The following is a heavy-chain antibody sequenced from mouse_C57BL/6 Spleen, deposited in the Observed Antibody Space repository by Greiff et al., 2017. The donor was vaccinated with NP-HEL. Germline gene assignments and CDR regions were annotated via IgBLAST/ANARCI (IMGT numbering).Heavy chain of an antibody. V-gene: IGHV1-64*01. CDR3: ARETYRQLRLLDAMDY. CDR2: IHPNSGST. Sequence: VQLQQSGAELVKPGASVKLSCKASGYTFTSYWMHWVKQRPGQGLEWIGMIHPNSGSTNYNEKFKSKATLTVDKSSSTAYMQLSSLTSEDSAVYYCARETYRQLRLLDAMDYWGQGTSVTVSS. D-gene: IGHD3-2*02. CDR1: GYTFTSYW. J-gene: IGHJ4*01.